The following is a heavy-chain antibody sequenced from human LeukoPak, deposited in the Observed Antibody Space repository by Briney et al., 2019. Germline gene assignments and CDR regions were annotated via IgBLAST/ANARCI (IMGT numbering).Heavy chain of an antibody. D-gene: IGHD1-26*01. CDR1: GFNFKNYW. J-gene: IGHJ4*02. CDR2: IINDGSST. V-gene: IGHV3-74*01. CDR3: ARVGANHALDY. Sequence: PGGSLRLSCAASGFNFKNYWMHWVRHAPGKGLEWVSRIINDGSSTTYADSVKGRFTISRDNPKNTLYLQMNSLRAEDTAVYYCARVGANHALDYWGQGTLVTVSS.